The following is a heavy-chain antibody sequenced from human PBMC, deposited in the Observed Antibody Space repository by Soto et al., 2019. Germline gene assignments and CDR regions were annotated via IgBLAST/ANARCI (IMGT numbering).Heavy chain of an antibody. D-gene: IGHD3-22*01. CDR2: INAGNGNT. J-gene: IGHJ5*02. CDR3: ARDSMIVAKTFDP. Sequence: GASVKVSCKASGYTFTSYAMHWVRQAPGQRLEWMGWINAGNGNTKYSQKFQGRVTITRDTSASTAYMELSSLRSEDTAVYYCARDSMIVAKTFDPWGQGTLVTVSS. CDR1: GYTFTSYA. V-gene: IGHV1-3*01.